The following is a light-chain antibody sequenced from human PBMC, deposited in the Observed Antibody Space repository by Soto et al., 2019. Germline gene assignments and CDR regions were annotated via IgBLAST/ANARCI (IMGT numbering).Light chain of an antibody. Sequence: QSVLTQPASVSGSPGQTITISCTGTSSDVGGYNYVCWYQQHPGTAPKLMIYDVSNRPSGVSKRFSGSKSGNTASLTISGLQAEDEADYYCSSYTSSSTPVVFGGGTKLTVL. CDR3: SSYTSSSTPVV. J-gene: IGLJ2*01. CDR1: SSDVGGYNY. V-gene: IGLV2-14*01. CDR2: DVS.